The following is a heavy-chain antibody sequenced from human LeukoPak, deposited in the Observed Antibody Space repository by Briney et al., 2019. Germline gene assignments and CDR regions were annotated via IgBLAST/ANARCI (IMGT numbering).Heavy chain of an antibody. J-gene: IGHJ6*04. CDR2: ISSSGSTI. V-gene: IGHV3-48*03. Sequence: GGALRLSCAASGFTFSSYEMNWVRQAPGKGLEWVSYISSSGSTIYYADSVKGRFTISRDNAKNSLYLRMNSLRAEDTAVYYCAELGITTIGGVWGKGTTVTISS. CDR3: AELGITTIGGV. CDR1: GFTFSSYE. D-gene: IGHD3-10*02.